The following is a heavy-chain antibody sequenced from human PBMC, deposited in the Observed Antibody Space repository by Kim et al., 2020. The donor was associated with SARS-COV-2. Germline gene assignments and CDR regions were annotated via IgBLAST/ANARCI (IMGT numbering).Heavy chain of an antibody. J-gene: IGHJ5*02. CDR2: IYYSGST. D-gene: IGHD2-15*01. CDR3: ARGGLGTDGGKPSWFDP. CDR1: GGSISSYY. V-gene: IGHV4-59*01. Sequence: SETLSLTCTVSGGSISSYYWSWIRQPPGKGLEWIGYIYYSGSTNYNPSLKSRVTISVDTSKNQFSLKLSSVTAADTAVYYCARGGLGTDGGKPSWFDPWGQGTLVTVSS.